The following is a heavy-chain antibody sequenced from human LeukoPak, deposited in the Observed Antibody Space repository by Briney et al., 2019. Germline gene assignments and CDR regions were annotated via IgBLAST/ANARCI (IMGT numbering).Heavy chain of an antibody. Sequence: ASVKVSCKVSGYNLTELSIHWVRQAPGKGLEWVGGIIPIFGTANYAQKFQGRVTITTDESTSTAYMELSSLRSEDTAVYYCARDRGYYGSGTEPTGYWGQGTLVTVSS. J-gene: IGHJ4*02. D-gene: IGHD3-10*01. CDR3: ARDRGYYGSGTEPTGY. CDR1: GYNLTELS. V-gene: IGHV1-69*05. CDR2: IIPIFGTA.